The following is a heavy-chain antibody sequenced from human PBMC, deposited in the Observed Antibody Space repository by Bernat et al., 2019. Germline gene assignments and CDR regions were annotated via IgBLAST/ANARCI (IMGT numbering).Heavy chain of an antibody. CDR3: ARGPGAGTGNDY. CDR2: IWYDGSNK. J-gene: IGHJ4*02. V-gene: IGHV3-33*01. D-gene: IGHD6-19*01. CDR1: GFTFSSYG. Sequence: QVQLVESGGGVVQPGRSLRLSCAASGFTFSSYGMHWVRQAPGKGLEWVAVIWYDGSNKYYADSVKGRFTISRDNSKNTLYLQMNSLRAEDTAVYYCARGPGAGTGNDYWGQGTLVTVSS.